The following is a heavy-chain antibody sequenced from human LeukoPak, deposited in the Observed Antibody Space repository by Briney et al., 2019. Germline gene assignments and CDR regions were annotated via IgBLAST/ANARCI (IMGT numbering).Heavy chain of an antibody. D-gene: IGHD6-6*01. CDR1: GGSFSGYY. J-gene: IGHJ6*03. Sequence: SETLSLTCAVYGGSFSGYYWSWIRQPPGKGLEWIGEINHSGSTKYNPSLKSRVSISVDTSKNQFSLKLSSVTAADTAVYYCARGRGGIAARPGYYYYYYMDVWGKGTTVTVSS. V-gene: IGHV4-34*01. CDR3: ARGRGGIAARPGYYYYYYMDV. CDR2: INHSGST.